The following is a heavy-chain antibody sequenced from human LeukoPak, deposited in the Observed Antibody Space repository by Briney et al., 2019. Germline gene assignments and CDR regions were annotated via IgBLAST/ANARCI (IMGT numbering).Heavy chain of an antibody. CDR1: GFTFSNYC. Sequence: GSLRIPWSASGFTFSNYCMHWVRPAPGKGLEWVAVISDDGNKKYYADSVKGRFTISRDNSKNTVYLQMNSLRAEDTAVYYCAKDSRNYYFDYWGQGTLVIVSS. V-gene: IGHV3-30*18. CDR2: ISDDGNKK. J-gene: IGHJ4*02. CDR3: AKDSRNYYFDY.